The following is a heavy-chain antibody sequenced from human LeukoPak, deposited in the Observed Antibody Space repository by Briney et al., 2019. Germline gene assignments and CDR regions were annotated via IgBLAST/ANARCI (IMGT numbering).Heavy chain of an antibody. CDR1: GFTFSTSD. J-gene: IGHJ6*03. D-gene: IGHD2-21*02. Sequence: GGSLRLSCAAYGFTFSTSDMTWLRQAPGKGLEWVASSRVDNGGASYGDSVKGRFTISRDNSQNTLDLQMNGLRAEDTAIYYCAKGSCGADVCFYFYYMHVWGKGTTVTVSS. V-gene: IGHV3-23*01. CDR2: SRVDNGGA. CDR3: AKGSCGADVCFYFYYMHV.